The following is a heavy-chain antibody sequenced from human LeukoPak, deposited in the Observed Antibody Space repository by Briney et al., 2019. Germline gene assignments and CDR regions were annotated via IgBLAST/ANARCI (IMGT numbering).Heavy chain of an antibody. D-gene: IGHD6-6*01. CDR1: GFTFTRYW. J-gene: IGHJ4*02. CDR3: SNGIYSSSY. CDR2: INQDGSGE. V-gene: IGHV3-7*01. Sequence: GGSLRLSCAASGFTFTRYWMAWVRQAPGKELEWISNINQDGSGEYYVDSVRGRFTASRDNAKNSLYLQMNYLRADDTAAYYCSNGIYSSSYWGQGTLATVSS.